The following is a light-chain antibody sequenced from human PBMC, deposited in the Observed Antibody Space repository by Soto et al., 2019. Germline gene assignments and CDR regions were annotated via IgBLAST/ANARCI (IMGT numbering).Light chain of an antibody. CDR3: QQYNSWPLT. V-gene: IGKV3-15*01. CDR2: GAS. CDR1: QSVGSS. Sequence: EVVMTQSPATLSVSPGERATLSCRASQSVGSSLAWYQRKPGQAPRLLIYGASTRATGIPATVSGSGFGTEFTLTISSLQSEDFAVYYCQQYNSWPLTFGGGTKVDIK. J-gene: IGKJ4*01.